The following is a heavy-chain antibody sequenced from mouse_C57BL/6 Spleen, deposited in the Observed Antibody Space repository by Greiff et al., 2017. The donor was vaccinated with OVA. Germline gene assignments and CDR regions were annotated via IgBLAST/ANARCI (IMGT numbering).Heavy chain of an antibody. J-gene: IGHJ2*01. D-gene: IGHD2-12*01. CDR1: GYTFTDYE. V-gene: IGHV1-15*01. CDR3: TYYSYYFDY. CDR2: IDPETGGT. Sequence: QVQLQQSGAELVRPGASVTLSCKASGYTFTDYEMHWVKQTPVHGLEWIGAIDPETGGTAYNQKFKGKAILTVDKSSSTAYMELRSLTSEDSAVYYCTYYSYYFDYWGQGTTLTVSS.